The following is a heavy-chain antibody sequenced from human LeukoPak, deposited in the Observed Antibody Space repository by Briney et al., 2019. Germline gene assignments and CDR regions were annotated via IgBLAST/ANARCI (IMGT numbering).Heavy chain of an antibody. CDR3: AKVATWTYFDS. Sequence: GSLKLSRASLQFNFNTYAIGWVRQGPGGGLEWVSSIGDSGVPTYYADSVKGRFTISRDNSQNTLYLQMNSLGADDTAVYYCAKVATWTYFDSWGQGTLVTVSS. CDR2: IGDSGVPT. J-gene: IGHJ4*02. V-gene: IGHV3-23*01. D-gene: IGHD3/OR15-3a*01. CDR1: FNFNTYA.